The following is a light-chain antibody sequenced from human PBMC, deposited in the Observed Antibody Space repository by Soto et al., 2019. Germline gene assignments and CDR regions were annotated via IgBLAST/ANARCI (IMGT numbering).Light chain of an antibody. J-gene: IGLJ2*01. Sequence: QSALTQPASVSGSPGQSITISCTGTSSDVGGYNYVSWYQQHPGKAPKLIIYEVNNRPSGVSNRFSGSKSGNTASLTISGLQAEDEADYHCSSFTSTTTVVFVGGTKLTVL. CDR1: SSDVGGYNY. CDR2: EVN. CDR3: SSFTSTTTVV. V-gene: IGLV2-14*01.